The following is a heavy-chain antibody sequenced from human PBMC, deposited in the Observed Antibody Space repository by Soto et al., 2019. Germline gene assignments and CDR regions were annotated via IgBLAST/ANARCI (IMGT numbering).Heavy chain of an antibody. CDR2: IIPLSASA. CDR1: RVTFSGYA. J-gene: IGHJ4*02. Sequence: ASVKVSCKASRVTFSGYAISWVRQAPGQGLEWMGGIIPLSASAKVAQKFQGRVAITADKSTRTAYMELTNVRSEDTAIYYCATGLLAAAPLNYWGQGTLVTVSS. D-gene: IGHD6-13*01. V-gene: IGHV1-69*06. CDR3: ATGLLAAAPLNY.